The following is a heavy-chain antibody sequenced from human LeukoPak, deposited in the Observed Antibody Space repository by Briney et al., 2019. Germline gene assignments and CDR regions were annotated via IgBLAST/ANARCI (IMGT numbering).Heavy chain of an antibody. D-gene: IGHD6-6*01. Sequence: SETLSLTCTVSGGSLSSRSHYWGWIRQPPGQGLEWIGSLSNSGNTYYNPSLKSRVTISVDTSKNQFSLKLSSVTAADTAVYYCATSAPYSSSSAFDYWGQGTLVTVSS. CDR2: LSNSGNT. CDR3: ATSAPYSSSSAFDY. J-gene: IGHJ4*02. V-gene: IGHV4-39*07. CDR1: GGSLSSRSHY.